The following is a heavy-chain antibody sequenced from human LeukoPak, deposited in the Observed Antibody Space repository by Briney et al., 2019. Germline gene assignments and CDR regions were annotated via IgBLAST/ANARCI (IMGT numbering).Heavy chain of an antibody. CDR2: INPKSGGT. CDR3: ATSGGTSGPELDY. J-gene: IGHJ4*02. CDR1: GYTFTGYY. Sequence: ASVKVSCKASGYTFTGYYMHWVRQAPGQGLEWMGWINPKSGGTNYAQKFQGRVTMTRDTSISTAYMDVSRMTSDDTAVYYCATSGGTSGPELDYWGQGTLVTVSS. D-gene: IGHD3-3*01. V-gene: IGHV1-2*02.